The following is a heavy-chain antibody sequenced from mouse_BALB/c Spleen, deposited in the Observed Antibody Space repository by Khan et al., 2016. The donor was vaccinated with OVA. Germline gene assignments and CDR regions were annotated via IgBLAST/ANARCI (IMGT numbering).Heavy chain of an antibody. V-gene: IGHV2-9*02. CDR1: GFSLTSYG. D-gene: IGHD1-3*01. Sequence: VQVVESGPGLVAPSQSLSITCTVSGFSLTSYGVHWVRRPPGKGLEWLGVIWAGGSTHYNSALMSRLSISKDNSKSQVFLKMNRLQTDDTAMYYCARLEDIWGQGTTLTVSS. CDR2: IWAGGST. CDR3: ARLEDI. J-gene: IGHJ2*01.